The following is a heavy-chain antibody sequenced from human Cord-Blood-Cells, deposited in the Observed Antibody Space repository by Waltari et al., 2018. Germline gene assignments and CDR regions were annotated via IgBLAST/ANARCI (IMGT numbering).Heavy chain of an antibody. CDR3: AHSSLDIVVVPAAKEDAFDI. D-gene: IGHD2-2*03. CDR2: IYWNDDK. J-gene: IGHJ3*02. V-gene: IGHV2-5*01. Sequence: GKALEWLALIYWNDDKRYSPSLKSMLTITKDTSKNQVVLTMTNMDPVDTATYYCAHSSLDIVVVPAAKEDAFDIWGQGTMVTVSS.